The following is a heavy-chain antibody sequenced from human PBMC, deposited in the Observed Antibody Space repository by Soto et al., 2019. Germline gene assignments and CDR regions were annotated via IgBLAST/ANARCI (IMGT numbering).Heavy chain of an antibody. CDR2: ISYDGNNI. CDR1: GFTFSSYG. V-gene: IGHV3-30*18. D-gene: IGHD6-19*01. CDR3: AKDRIVVAGLLVGYGMDV. Sequence: QAQLVESGGGVVQPGTSLRLSCAASGFTFSSYGMHWVRQAPGKGLEWVALISYDGNNIHYANSVKGRFTISRENSQKTLYLQMNSLRGEDTAEYYSAKDRIVVAGLLVGYGMDVWGQGTTVTVSS. J-gene: IGHJ6*02.